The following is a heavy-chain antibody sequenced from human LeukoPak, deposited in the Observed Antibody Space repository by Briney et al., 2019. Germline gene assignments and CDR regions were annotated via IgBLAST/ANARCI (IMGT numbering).Heavy chain of an antibody. CDR1: GGSISSGSYY. J-gene: IGHJ4*02. D-gene: IGHD2-2*01. V-gene: IGHV4-61*02. CDR3: AREIGYCSSTSCPFDY. CDR2: IYTSGST. Sequence: SETLSLTCTVSGGSISSGSYYWSWIRQPAGKGLEWIGRIYTSGSTNYNPSLKSRVTISVDTSKNQFSPKLSSVTAADTAVYYCAREIGYCSSTSCPFDYWGQGTLVTVSS.